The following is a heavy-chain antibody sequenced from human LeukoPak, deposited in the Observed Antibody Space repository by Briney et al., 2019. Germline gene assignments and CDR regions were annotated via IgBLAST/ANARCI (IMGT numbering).Heavy chain of an antibody. CDR2: ISSSSSTI. J-gene: IGHJ3*02. CDR3: ARGSRSTYYDILPDAFDI. Sequence: PGGSLRLSCAASGFTFSSYSMNWVRQAPGKGLEWVSYISSSSSTIYYADSVKGRFTISRDNAKNSLYLQMNSLRDEDTAVYYCARGSRSTYYDILPDAFDIWGQGTMVTVSS. D-gene: IGHD3-9*01. CDR1: GFTFSSYS. V-gene: IGHV3-48*02.